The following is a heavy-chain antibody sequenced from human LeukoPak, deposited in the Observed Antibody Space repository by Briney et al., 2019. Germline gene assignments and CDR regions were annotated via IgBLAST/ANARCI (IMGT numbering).Heavy chain of an antibody. D-gene: IGHD6-13*01. CDR3: ARGSSDWYPNWLDP. CDR2: IDKKDKGYATAT. V-gene: IGHV3-73*01. Sequence: PGGSLRLSCAASGFTFSGSAIHWVRQSSGKGLEWVGQIDKKDKGYATATAYAASVKGRFTISRDNSKNTLYLEMNSLRAEDTAVYYCARGSSDWYPNWLDPWGQGTLVTVSS. J-gene: IGHJ5*02. CDR1: GFTFSGSA.